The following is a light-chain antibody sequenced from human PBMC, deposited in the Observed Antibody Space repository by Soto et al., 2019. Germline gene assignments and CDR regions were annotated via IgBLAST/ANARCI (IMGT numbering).Light chain of an antibody. V-gene: IGKV4-1*01. Sequence: DIVMTQSPDSLAVSLGERATINCKSSQSILYSPNNKNYLAWYQQKPGQPPKLLIYWASTRESGVPDRFSGSGCGTDFTLTISSLQAEDVAVYYCQQYYDVPQSFGQGTKVEIK. CDR3: QQYYDVPQS. CDR2: WAS. J-gene: IGKJ1*01. CDR1: QSILYSPNNKNY.